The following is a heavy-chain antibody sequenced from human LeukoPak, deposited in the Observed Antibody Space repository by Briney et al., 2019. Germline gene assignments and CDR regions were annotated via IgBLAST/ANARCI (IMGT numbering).Heavy chain of an antibody. V-gene: IGHV1-8*01. CDR3: ASQDPVAGSGFDI. Sequence: VASVKVSCKASGYTFTSYDINWVRQATGQGLEWMGWMNPNSGNTGYAQKFQGRVTMTRNTSISTAYMELSSLRSEDTAVYYCASQDPVAGSGFDIWGQRTMVTVSS. D-gene: IGHD6-19*01. J-gene: IGHJ3*02. CDR1: GYTFTSYD. CDR2: MNPNSGNT.